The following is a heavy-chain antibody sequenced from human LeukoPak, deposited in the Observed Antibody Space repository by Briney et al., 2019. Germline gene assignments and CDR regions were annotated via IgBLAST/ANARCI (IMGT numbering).Heavy chain of an antibody. V-gene: IGHV3-7*04. CDR1: EFTFNRYC. J-gene: IGHJ4*02. Sequence: GGSLRLSRAASEFTFNRYCMSWVRQAPGKGLQWVANIKQDGSEAHYVDSVKGRFTISRDNAKNSLSLQMNSLNVDDTGVYFCTRDALFGSGRTHLDFWSQGTLVSVSS. CDR3: TRDALFGSGRTHLDF. CDR2: IKQDGSEA. D-gene: IGHD3-10*01.